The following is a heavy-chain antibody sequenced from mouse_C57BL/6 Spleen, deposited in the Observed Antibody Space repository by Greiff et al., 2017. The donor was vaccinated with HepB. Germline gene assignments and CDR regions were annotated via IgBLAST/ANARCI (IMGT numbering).Heavy chain of an antibody. J-gene: IGHJ4*01. CDR2: IDPETGGT. CDR1: GYTFTDYE. D-gene: IGHD4-1*02. V-gene: IGHV1-15*01. CDR3: TRSPTGTGDYYAMDY. Sequence: VQLQQSGAELVRPGASVTLSCKASGYTFTDYEMHWVKQTPVHGLEWIGAIDPETGGTAYNQKFKGKAILTADKSSSTAYMELRSLTSEDSAVYYCTRSPTGTGDYYAMDYWGQGPSVTVSS.